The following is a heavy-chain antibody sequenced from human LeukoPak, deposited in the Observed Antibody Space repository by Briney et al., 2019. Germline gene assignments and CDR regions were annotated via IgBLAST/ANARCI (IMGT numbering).Heavy chain of an antibody. CDR2: MRRDGNEI. J-gene: IGHJ4*02. Sequence: GGSLRLSCSASGFTFSTYWMSWVRQAPGKGLEWVANMRRDGNEIYYLDSVRGRFTISRDNAKNSLYLQMNSLRAEDTAVYYCARDLFIRGELPHFDYWGQGTLVTVSS. CDR3: ARDLFIRGELPHFDY. V-gene: IGHV3-7*01. CDR1: GFTFSTYW. D-gene: IGHD1-26*01.